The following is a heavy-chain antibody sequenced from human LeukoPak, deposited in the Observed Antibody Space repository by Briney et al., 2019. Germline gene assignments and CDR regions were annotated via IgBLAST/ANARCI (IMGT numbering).Heavy chain of an antibody. CDR3: ASGVKGGIYDY. Sequence: ASVKVSCKASGYTFTSYDISWVRQAPGQGLEWMGWISAYNGNTNYAKKFQGRVTLTTDTSTSTAYMELRSLRSDDTALYYCASGVKGGIYDYWGQGTLVTVSS. J-gene: IGHJ4*02. CDR1: GYTFTSYD. D-gene: IGHD3-16*02. CDR2: ISAYNGNT. V-gene: IGHV1-18*01.